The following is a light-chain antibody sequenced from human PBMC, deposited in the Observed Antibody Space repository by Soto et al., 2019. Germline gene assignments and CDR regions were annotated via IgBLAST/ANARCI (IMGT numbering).Light chain of an antibody. V-gene: IGKV3-15*01. CDR3: QQYNNWLIT. CDR2: VAS. Sequence: EIVMTQSPATLSVSPGERATLSCRASQSVNGNLAWYQQKPGQAPRLLIYVASTRATGIPARFSGSGSGTEFTLTISSLQSEDFAVYYCQQYNNWLITFGQGTRLEIK. CDR1: QSVNGN. J-gene: IGKJ5*01.